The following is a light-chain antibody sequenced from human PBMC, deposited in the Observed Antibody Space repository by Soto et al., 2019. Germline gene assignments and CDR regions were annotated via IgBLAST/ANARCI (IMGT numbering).Light chain of an antibody. CDR1: QSVSYN. CDR2: GAF. J-gene: IGKJ4*01. Sequence: EIVMTQSPATLSVSPGETATLSCRASQSVSYNLAWYQQKPGQGPRLLIYGAFTRATGIPARFSGSGSETDFPLTISSLQSEDFAVYYCQQYKHWPPLTFGGGTKVEIK. V-gene: IGKV3-15*01. CDR3: QQYKHWPPLT.